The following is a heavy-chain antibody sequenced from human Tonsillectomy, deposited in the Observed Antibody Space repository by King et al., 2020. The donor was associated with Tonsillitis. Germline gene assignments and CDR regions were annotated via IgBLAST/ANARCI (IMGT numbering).Heavy chain of an antibody. D-gene: IGHD1-26*01. CDR1: GFTFSDSY. J-gene: IGHJ6*03. Sequence: VQLVESGGGLVKPGGSLRLSCAASGFTFSDSYMSWIRQAPGKGLEWVSDISSGGNYTSYADSVKGRFTISRDNAKNSLYLQMNSVRAEDTAVYYCARDRVGATVYYYYMDVWGKGTTVTVSS. V-gene: IGHV3-11*05. CDR3: ARDRVGATVYYYYMDV. CDR2: ISSGGNYT.